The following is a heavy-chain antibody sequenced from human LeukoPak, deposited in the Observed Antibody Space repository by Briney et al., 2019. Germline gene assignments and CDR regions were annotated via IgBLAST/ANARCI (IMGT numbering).Heavy chain of an antibody. CDR3: ARSRVPSIASRY. CDR2: ISYDGSNK. V-gene: IGHV3-30*03. Sequence: GGSLRLSCAASGFTFSSYGMHWVRQAPGKGLEWVAVISYDGSNKYYADSVKGRFTISRDNSKNTLYLQMNSLRAEDTAVYYCARSRVPSIASRYWGQGTLVTVSS. CDR1: GFTFSSYG. J-gene: IGHJ4*02. D-gene: IGHD6-6*01.